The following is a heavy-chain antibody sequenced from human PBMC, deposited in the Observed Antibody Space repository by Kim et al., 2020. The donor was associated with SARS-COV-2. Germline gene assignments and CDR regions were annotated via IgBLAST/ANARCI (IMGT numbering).Heavy chain of an antibody. CDR1: GYSFTSYW. CDR3: ARHVGDPPPSAAGDKYYGMDV. V-gene: IGHV5-51*01. J-gene: IGHJ6*02. CDR2: IYPGDSDT. Sequence: GESLKISCKGSGYSFTSYWIGWVRQMPGKGLEWMGIIYPGDSDTRYRPSFQGQVTISADKSISTAYLQWSSLKASDTAMYYCARHVGDPPPSAAGDKYYGMDVWGQGTTVTVSS. D-gene: IGHD6-13*01.